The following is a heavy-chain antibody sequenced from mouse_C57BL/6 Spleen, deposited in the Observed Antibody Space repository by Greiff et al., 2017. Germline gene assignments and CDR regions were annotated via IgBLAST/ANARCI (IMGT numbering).Heavy chain of an antibody. J-gene: IGHJ4*01. CDR2: IYYSGTI. CDR3: ARDRVYDGYYFYAMDY. V-gene: IGHV3-5*01. Sequence: EVHLVESGPGLVKPSQTVFLTCTVTGISITTGNYRWSWIRQFPGNKLEWIGYIYYSGTITYNPSLTSRTTITIDTPKNQFFLEMNSLTAEDTATYYCARDRVYDGYYFYAMDYWGQGTSVTVSS. CDR1: GISITTGNYR. D-gene: IGHD2-3*01.